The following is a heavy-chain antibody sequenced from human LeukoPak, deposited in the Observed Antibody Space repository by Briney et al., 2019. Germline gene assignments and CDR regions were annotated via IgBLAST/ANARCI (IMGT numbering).Heavy chain of an antibody. Sequence: RPGGSLRLPCAASGFTFDDYGMSWVRQAPGKWLEWVSGINWDGGSTGYADSVKGRFTISRDNAKNSLYLQMNSLRAEDTALYYCARDSVPMVRGVPTHWFDPWGQGTLVTVSS. CDR2: INWDGGST. J-gene: IGHJ5*02. D-gene: IGHD3-10*01. CDR3: ARDSVPMVRGVPTHWFDP. CDR1: GFTFDDYG. V-gene: IGHV3-20*04.